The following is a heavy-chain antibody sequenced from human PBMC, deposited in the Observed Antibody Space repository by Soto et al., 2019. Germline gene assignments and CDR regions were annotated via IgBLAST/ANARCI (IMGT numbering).Heavy chain of an antibody. CDR3: AREITIFGVVKIRWFDP. D-gene: IGHD3-3*01. Sequence: SETLSLTCTVSGGSISSGDYYWSWIRQPPVKGLEWIGYIYYSGSTYYNPSLKSRATISVDTSKNQFSLKLSSLTAADTAVYYCAREITIFGVVKIRWFDPWGQGTLVTVSS. CDR1: GGSISSGDYY. CDR2: IYYSGST. V-gene: IGHV4-30-4*01. J-gene: IGHJ5*02.